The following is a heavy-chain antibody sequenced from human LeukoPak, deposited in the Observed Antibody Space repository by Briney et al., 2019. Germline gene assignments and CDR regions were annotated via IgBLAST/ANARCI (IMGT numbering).Heavy chain of an antibody. J-gene: IGHJ4*02. Sequence: SETLSLTCGVSGGSISNTNWWTWVRQPPGKGLEWIGEVNLQGSTNYNPSLKSRVTISVDTSKNQFSLKLTSVTAADTAVYYCARHGHHGDHDYWGQGTLVTVSS. D-gene: IGHD2-21*02. V-gene: IGHV4-4*02. CDR1: GGSISNTNW. CDR3: ARHGHHGDHDY. CDR2: VNLQGST.